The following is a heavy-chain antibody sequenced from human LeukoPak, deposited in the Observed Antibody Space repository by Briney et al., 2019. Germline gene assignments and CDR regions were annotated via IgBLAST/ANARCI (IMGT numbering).Heavy chain of an antibody. V-gene: IGHV3-64*01. J-gene: IGHJ4*02. D-gene: IGHD3-22*01. CDR2: IRSNGGST. Sequence: GRSLSLSCAASGSTFGSYATGWVRQARGKGLEYVLAIRSNGGSTYYAYSVKGRFTICRDNSKNTLYLQMGSLRAEDMAVYYCARDLYYYDSSGPLCDWGQGTLVTVSS. CDR1: GSTFGSYA. CDR3: ARDLYYYDSSGPLCD.